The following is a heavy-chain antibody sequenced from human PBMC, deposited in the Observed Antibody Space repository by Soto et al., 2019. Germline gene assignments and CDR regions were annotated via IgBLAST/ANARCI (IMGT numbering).Heavy chain of an antibody. D-gene: IGHD5-18*01. J-gene: IGHJ4*02. CDR1: GFTFSSYA. CDR2: ISGSGGST. CDR3: AKQGNGRGYSYVFFDY. V-gene: IGHV3-23*01. Sequence: EVQLLESGGGLVQPGGSLRLSCAASGFTFSSYAMSWVRQAPGKGLEWVSAISGSGGSTYYADSVKGRFTISRDNSKNTLYLQMNCLRAEDTAVYYCAKQGNGRGYSYVFFDYWGQGTLVTVSS.